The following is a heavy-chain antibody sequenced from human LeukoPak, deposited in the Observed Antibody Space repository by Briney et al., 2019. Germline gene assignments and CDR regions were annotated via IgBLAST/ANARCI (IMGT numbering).Heavy chain of an antibody. J-gene: IGHJ4*02. D-gene: IGHD6-13*01. V-gene: IGHV3-7*01. CDR2: IKPDGSVG. Sequence: GGSLRLSCAASGFTFSSYWMTWVRQAPGKGLEWGANIKPDGSVGYYVDSVRGRFIISRDNARNSLYLQMNSLRVEDTAVYYCTQNLVAAAGDHWGQGTLLIVSS. CDR3: TQNLVAAAGDH. CDR1: GFTFSSYW.